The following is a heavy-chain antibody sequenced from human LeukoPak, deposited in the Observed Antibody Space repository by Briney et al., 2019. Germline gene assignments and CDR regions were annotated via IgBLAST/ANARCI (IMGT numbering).Heavy chain of an antibody. Sequence: ASVKVSCKASGYTFTGYYMHWVRQAPGQGLEWMGWINPNSGGTNYAQKFQGRVTMTRDTSISTAYMELSRLRSDDTAVYYCARVGIYYYYYYYMDVWGKGTTVTVSS. V-gene: IGHV1-2*02. J-gene: IGHJ6*03. CDR3: ARVGIYYYYYYYMDV. CDR1: GYTFTGYY. CDR2: INPNSGGT.